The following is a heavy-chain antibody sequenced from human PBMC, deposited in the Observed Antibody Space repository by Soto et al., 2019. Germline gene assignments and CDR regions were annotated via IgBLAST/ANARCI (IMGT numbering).Heavy chain of an antibody. D-gene: IGHD2-2*01. Sequence: GSLRLSCAASGFTFSSYAMHWVRQAPGKGLEWVAVISYDGSNKYYADSVKGRFTISRDNSKNTLYLQMNSLRAEDTAVYYCAGRPDCISTSCYVVWFDPWGQGTLVTVSS. CDR1: GFTFSSYA. J-gene: IGHJ5*02. CDR2: ISYDGSNK. V-gene: IGHV3-30-3*01. CDR3: AGRPDCISTSCYVVWFDP.